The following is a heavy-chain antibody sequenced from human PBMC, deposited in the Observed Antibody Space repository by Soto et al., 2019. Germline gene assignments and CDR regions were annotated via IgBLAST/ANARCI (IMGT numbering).Heavy chain of an antibody. D-gene: IGHD6-19*01. V-gene: IGHV4-59*08. CDR2: IYYSGST. CDR1: GGSISSYY. Sequence: SDTLSLTCTVSGGSISSYYWSWIRQPPGKGLEWIGYIYYSGSTNYNPSLKSRVTISVDTSKNQFSLKLSSVTAADTAVYYCARRNYSSGWSYWFDPWGQGTLVTVS. J-gene: IGHJ5*02. CDR3: ARRNYSSGWSYWFDP.